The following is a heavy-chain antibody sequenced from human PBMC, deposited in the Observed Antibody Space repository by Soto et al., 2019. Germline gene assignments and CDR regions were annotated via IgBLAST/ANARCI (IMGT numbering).Heavy chain of an antibody. CDR3: ARSDIVVVVAATHFYYGMDV. CDR2: ISYDGSNK. J-gene: IGHJ6*02. CDR1: GFTFSSYA. V-gene: IGHV3-30-3*01. D-gene: IGHD2-15*01. Sequence: WRSLRLSCAASGFTFSSYAMHWVRQAPGKGLEWVAVISYDGSNKYYADSVKGRFTISRDNSKNTLYLQMNSLRAEDTAVYYCARSDIVVVVAATHFYYGMDVWGQGTTVTVS.